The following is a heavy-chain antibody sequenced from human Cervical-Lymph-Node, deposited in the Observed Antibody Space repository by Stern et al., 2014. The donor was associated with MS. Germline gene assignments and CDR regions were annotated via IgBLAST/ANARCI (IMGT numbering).Heavy chain of an antibody. J-gene: IGHJ6*02. D-gene: IGHD3-9*01. Sequence: VHLVESGADVKKPGASVKVSCKASSYTFSSYGIAWVRPAPGQGLERMGWISGYDGDTNYAPKLQGRITLATDPSTRTAYMEIRSLRFDDTAVYYCARAYFDSYGLDVWGQGTTVTVSS. CDR2: ISGYDGDT. CDR1: SYTFSSYG. CDR3: ARAYFDSYGLDV. V-gene: IGHV1-18*04.